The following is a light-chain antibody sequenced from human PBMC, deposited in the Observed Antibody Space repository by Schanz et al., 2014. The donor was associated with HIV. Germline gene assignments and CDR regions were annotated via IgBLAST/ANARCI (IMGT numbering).Light chain of an antibody. CDR3: QQYGSSRT. Sequence: EIVLTQSPGTLSLSPGERATLSCRASQTVNPYSLAWYQQKPGQAPRLLIFGASSRATGIPDRFSGSGSGTDFALTISRLEPEDFAVYFCQQYGSSRTFGQGTKVEIK. CDR1: QTVNPYS. CDR2: GAS. V-gene: IGKV3-20*01. J-gene: IGKJ1*01.